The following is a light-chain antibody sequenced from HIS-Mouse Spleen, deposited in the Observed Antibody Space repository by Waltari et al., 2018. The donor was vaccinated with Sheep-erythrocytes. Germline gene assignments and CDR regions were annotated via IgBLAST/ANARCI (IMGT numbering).Light chain of an antibody. J-gene: IGLJ2*01. CDR2: DVS. CDR3: QAWDSSTEV. V-gene: IGLV2-11*01. CDR1: SSDVGGYNY. Sequence: SVSGSPGQSVTISCTGTSSDVGGYNYVSWYQQHPGKAPKLMIYDVSKRPSGVPDRFSGSNSGNTATLTISGTQAMDEADYYCQAWDSSTEVFGGGTKLTVL.